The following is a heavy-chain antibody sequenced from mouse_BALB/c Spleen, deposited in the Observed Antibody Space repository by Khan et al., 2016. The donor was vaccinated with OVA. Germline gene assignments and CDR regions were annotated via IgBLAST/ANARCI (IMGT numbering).Heavy chain of an antibody. J-gene: IGHJ3*01. Sequence: EVQLQQSGTVLARPGASVKMSRKASGYTFTSYWMHWVKQRPGQGLEWIGDIYPGNTDTNYNQKFKGKAKLTAVTSTSTAYMELSSLTNEDSAVDYCTRRNWDVAWFAYWGQGTLVTVSA. D-gene: IGHD4-1*01. CDR3: TRRNWDVAWFAY. CDR1: GYTFTSYW. V-gene: IGHV1-5*01. CDR2: IYPGNTDT.